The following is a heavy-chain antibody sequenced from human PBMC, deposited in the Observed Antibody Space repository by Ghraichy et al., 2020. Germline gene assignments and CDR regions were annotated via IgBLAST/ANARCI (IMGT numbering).Heavy chain of an antibody. D-gene: IGHD6-13*01. J-gene: IGHJ6*02. CDR1: GGSFSGYY. V-gene: IGHV4-34*01. CDR2: INHSGST. CDR3: ASKDSSSSYYYGMDV. Sequence: SQTLSLTCAVYGGSFSGYYWSWIRQPPGKGLEWIGEINHSGSTNYNPSLKSRVTISVDTSKNQFSLKLSSVTAADTAVYYCASKDSSSSYYYGMDVWGQGTTVTVSS.